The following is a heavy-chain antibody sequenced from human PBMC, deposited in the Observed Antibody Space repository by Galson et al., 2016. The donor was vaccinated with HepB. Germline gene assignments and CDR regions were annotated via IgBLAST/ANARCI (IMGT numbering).Heavy chain of an antibody. D-gene: IGHD3-16*01. J-gene: IGHJ4*02. V-gene: IGHV3-74*03. CDR2: INSDGTTT. CDR1: GFTFSRFW. Sequence: SLRLSCAASGFTFSRFWMHWVRQAPGKGLVWVSRINSDGTTTTYADSVKGRFTISRDNAKNTLYLQMNSLRAEDRAFYYCATVSGPLDYWGQGTLVTVSS. CDR3: ATVSGPLDY.